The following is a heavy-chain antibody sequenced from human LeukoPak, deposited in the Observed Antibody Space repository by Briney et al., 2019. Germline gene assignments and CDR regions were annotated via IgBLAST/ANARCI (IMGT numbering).Heavy chain of an antibody. CDR1: GFTFSNYW. V-gene: IGHV3-74*01. D-gene: IGHD3-3*01. CDR2: INNDGSFT. J-gene: IGHJ4*02. Sequence: GGSLRLSCAASGFTFSNYWMHWVRQVPGKGLVWVSRINNDGSFTTYADSVKGRFTISRDNAKSSLYLQMNSLRAEDTAVYYCASYYDFWSGYYTYYFDYWGQGTLVTVSS. CDR3: ASYYDFWSGYYTYYFDY.